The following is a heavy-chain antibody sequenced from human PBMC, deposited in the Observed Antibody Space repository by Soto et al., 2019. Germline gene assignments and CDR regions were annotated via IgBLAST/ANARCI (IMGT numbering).Heavy chain of an antibody. CDR2: IYYSGST. V-gene: IGHV4-39*01. D-gene: IGHD1-26*01. Sequence: SETLSLTCTVSGGSISSSSYYWGWIRKPPGKGLEWIGSIYYSGSTYYNPSLKSRVTISVDTSKNQFSLKLSSVTAADTAVYYCARQNSLSGSYFDYWGQGTLVTVSS. J-gene: IGHJ4*02. CDR1: GGSISSSSYY. CDR3: ARQNSLSGSYFDY.